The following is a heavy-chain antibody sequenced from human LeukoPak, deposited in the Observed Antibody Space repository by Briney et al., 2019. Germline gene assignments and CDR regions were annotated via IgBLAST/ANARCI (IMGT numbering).Heavy chain of an antibody. J-gene: IGHJ5*02. CDR3: ASDSYYDFWTGFDP. Sequence: SETLSLTCTVSGGSISSSSYYWSWIRQPAGKGLEWIGRIYTSGSTNYNPSLKSRVTMSVDTSKNQFSLKLSSVTAADTAVYYCASDSYYDFWTGFDPWGQGTLVTVSS. V-gene: IGHV4-61*02. D-gene: IGHD3/OR15-3a*01. CDR2: IYTSGST. CDR1: GGSISSSSYY.